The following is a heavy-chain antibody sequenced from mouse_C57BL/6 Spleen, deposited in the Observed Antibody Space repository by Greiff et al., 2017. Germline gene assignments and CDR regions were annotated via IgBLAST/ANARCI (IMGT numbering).Heavy chain of an antibody. D-gene: IGHD2-3*01. CDR1: GYTFTSYW. J-gene: IGHJ1*03. Sequence: QVQLQQPGTELVKPGASVKLSCKASGYTFTSYWMHWVKQRPGQGLEWIGNINPSNGGTNYNEKFKSKATLTVDKSSSTAYMQRSSLTSEDSAVYYCARGTLYDGYYWYFDVWGTGTTVTVSS. CDR3: ARGTLYDGYYWYFDV. V-gene: IGHV1-53*01. CDR2: INPSNGGT.